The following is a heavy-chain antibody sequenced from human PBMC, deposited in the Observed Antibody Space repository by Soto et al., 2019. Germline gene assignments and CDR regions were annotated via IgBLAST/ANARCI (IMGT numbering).Heavy chain of an antibody. D-gene: IGHD3-9*01. CDR2: IKQDGSEK. V-gene: IGHV3-7*01. CDR3: ARRYFDWLPSFDY. J-gene: IGHJ4*02. CDR1: GFTFSSYW. Sequence: EVQLVESGGGLVQPGGSLRLSCAASGFTFSSYWMSWVRQAPGKGLEWVANIKQDGSEKYYVDSVKGRFTISRDNAKNSLDLQMNSLRAEDTAVYYCARRYFDWLPSFDYWGQGTLGTFSS.